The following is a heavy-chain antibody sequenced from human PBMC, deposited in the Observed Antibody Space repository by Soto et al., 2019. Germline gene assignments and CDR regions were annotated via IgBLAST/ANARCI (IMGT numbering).Heavy chain of an antibody. V-gene: IGHV1-18*01. Sequence: VQLVQSGAEVKQPGASVKVSCKASGYTFTNYGVTWVRQAPGQGLEWMGWINGDNGDTHYAQKVQGKATMTTDKSTRTAYMELRTLKSADTAVYYCARQGRDYNAYTGVYNSYGMNVWGQGTTITVSS. CDR3: ARQGRDYNAYTGVYNSYGMNV. J-gene: IGHJ6*02. CDR1: GYTFTNYG. D-gene: IGHD7-27*01. CDR2: INGDNGDT.